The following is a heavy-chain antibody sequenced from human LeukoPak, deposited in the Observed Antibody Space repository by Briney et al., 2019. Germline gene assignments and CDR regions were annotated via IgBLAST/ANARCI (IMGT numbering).Heavy chain of an antibody. CDR2: ISYDGSNK. V-gene: IGHV3-30-3*01. D-gene: IGHD6-13*01. CDR1: GFTFSSYA. J-gene: IGHJ4*02. Sequence: GGSLRLSCAASGFTFSSYAMHWVRQAPGKGLEWVAVISYDGSNKYYADSVKGRFTISRDNSKNTLYLQMNSLRAEDTAVYYCARDSNFIAAVDHWGQGTLITVSS. CDR3: ARDSNFIAAVDH.